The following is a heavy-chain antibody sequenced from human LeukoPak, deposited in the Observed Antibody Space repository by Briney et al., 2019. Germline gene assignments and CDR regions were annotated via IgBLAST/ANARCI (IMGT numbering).Heavy chain of an antibody. V-gene: IGHV3-23*01. CDR3: ARFDYGLDY. CDR2: ITGSGSTT. Sequence: PGGSLRLSCAASGFTFATYAMSWVRQAPGKGLEWVSAITGSGSTTYYADSVKGRFTISRDNSKSTLYLQLNTLRAEDTAVYYCARFDYGLDYWGQGTLVTVSS. J-gene: IGHJ4*02. D-gene: IGHD4-17*01. CDR1: GFTFATYA.